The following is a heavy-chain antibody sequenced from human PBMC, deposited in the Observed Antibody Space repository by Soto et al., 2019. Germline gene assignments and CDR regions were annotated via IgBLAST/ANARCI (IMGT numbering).Heavy chain of an antibody. V-gene: IGHV3-23*01. CDR1: GFTFSSNA. D-gene: IGHD3-3*01. CDR2: ISGSGGST. J-gene: IGHJ6*01. CDR3: ANDRTIFGVVNSMDV. Sequence: TGGPPRLSCAPSGFTFSSNAMSWARPAPGKGLEWVPAISGSGGSTYYADSVKGRFTISRDNSKNTLYLQMNSLRAEDTAVYYCANDRTIFGVVNSMDVWGQGTTVTVPQ.